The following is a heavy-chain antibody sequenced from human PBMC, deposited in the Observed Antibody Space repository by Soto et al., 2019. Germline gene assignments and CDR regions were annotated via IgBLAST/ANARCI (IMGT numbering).Heavy chain of an antibody. J-gene: IGHJ4*02. D-gene: IGHD2-2*01. CDR3: ARGAAAPVHY. V-gene: IGHV3-30-3*01. CDR2: ISYDGSNK. CDR1: GFTFSSYA. Sequence: GGSLRLSCAASGFTFSSYAMHWVRQAPGKGLEWVAVISYDGSNKYYADSVKGRFTIPRDNSKNTLYLQMNSLRAEDTAVYYCARGAAAPVHYRGQGTLVTVSS.